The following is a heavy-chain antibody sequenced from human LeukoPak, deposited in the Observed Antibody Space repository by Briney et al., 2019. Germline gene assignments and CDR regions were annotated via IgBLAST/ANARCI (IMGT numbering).Heavy chain of an antibody. D-gene: IGHD6-13*01. J-gene: IGHJ4*02. CDR3: AKNHAAAGISQIKN. CDR1: GFTFSSYS. CDR2: ISGSSSYI. Sequence: PGGSLRLSCAASGFTFSSYSMNWVRQAPGKGLEWVSSISGSSSYIYYADSVKGRFTISRDNSKNTLYLQMNSLRAEDTAVYYCAKNHAAAGISQIKNWGQGTLVTVSS. V-gene: IGHV3-21*01.